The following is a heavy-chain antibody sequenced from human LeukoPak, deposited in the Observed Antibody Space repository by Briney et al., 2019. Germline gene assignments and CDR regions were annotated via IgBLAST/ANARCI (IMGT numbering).Heavy chain of an antibody. V-gene: IGHV4-31*03. CDR3: ARGRRYDYVWGSYRTGQDAFDI. D-gene: IGHD3-16*01. Sequence: PSQTLSLTCTVSGGSISSGGYYWSWIRQHPGKGLEWIGYIYYSGSTYYNPSLKSRVTISVDTSKNQFSLKLSSVTAADTAVYYCARGRRYDYVWGSYRTGQDAFDIWGQGTLVTVSS. CDR2: IYYSGST. J-gene: IGHJ4*02. CDR1: GGSISSGGYY.